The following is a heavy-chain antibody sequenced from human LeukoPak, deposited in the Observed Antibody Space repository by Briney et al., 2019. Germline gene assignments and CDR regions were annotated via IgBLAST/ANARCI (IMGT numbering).Heavy chain of an antibody. CDR1: GFTFDNHA. CDR2: ISWNSGSI. CDR3: AAAAVSVSYYFDY. D-gene: IGHD6-19*01. Sequence: GGSLRPSCAASGFTFDNHAMHWVRQAPGKGLEWVSGISWNSGSIRYADSVRGRFTISRDNAKNSLYLQMSSLRAEDTALYYCAAAAVSVSYYFDYWGQGTLVTVSS. J-gene: IGHJ4*02. V-gene: IGHV3-9*01.